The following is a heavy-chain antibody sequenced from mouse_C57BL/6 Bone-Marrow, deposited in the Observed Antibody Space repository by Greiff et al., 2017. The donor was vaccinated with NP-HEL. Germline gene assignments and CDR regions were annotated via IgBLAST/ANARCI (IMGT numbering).Heavy chain of an antibody. CDR1: GFTFSSYG. D-gene: IGHD1-1*01. Sequence: EVQWVESGGDLVKPGGSLKLSCAASGFTFSSYGMSWVRQTPDKRLEWVATISSGGSYTYYPDSVKGRFTISRDNAKNTLYLQMSSLKSEDTAMYYCARQLLLRYFDYWGQGTTLTVSS. V-gene: IGHV5-6*01. J-gene: IGHJ2*01. CDR3: ARQLLLRYFDY. CDR2: ISSGGSYT.